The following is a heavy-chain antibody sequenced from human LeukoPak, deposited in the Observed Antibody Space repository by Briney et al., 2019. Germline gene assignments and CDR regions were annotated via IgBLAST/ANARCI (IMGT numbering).Heavy chain of an antibody. CDR1: GGSFSGYY. J-gene: IGHJ4*02. V-gene: IGHV4-34*01. CDR3: ARASITMVRGVIITSHFDY. CDR2: INHSGST. Sequence: SETLSLNSAVYGGSFSGYYWSWIRQPPGKGLEWIGEINHSGSTNYNPSLKSRVTISVDTSKNQFSLKLSSVTAADTAVYYCARASITMVRGVIITSHFDYWGQGTLVTVSS. D-gene: IGHD3-10*01.